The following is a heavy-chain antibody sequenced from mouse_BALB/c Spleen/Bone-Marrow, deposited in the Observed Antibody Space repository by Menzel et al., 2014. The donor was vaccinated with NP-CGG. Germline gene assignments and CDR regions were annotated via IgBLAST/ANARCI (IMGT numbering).Heavy chain of an antibody. CDR3: ARLITTYFDY. D-gene: IGHD1-1*01. Sequence: LQQSGGGLVQPGGSLKLSCAASGFTFSSYTMSWVRQTPEKRLEWVAYISNGGGSTYYPDTVKGRFTISRDNAKSTLYLQMSSLKSEDTAMYYCARLITTYFDYWGQGTTLAVSS. V-gene: IGHV5-12-2*01. CDR1: GFTFSSYT. J-gene: IGHJ2*01. CDR2: ISNGGGST.